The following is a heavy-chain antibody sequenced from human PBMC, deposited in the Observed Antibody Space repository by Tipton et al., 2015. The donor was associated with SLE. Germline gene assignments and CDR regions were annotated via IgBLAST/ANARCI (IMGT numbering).Heavy chain of an antibody. CDR2: IYYSGST. CDR3: AKDRHYDPHAFEI. V-gene: IGHV4-59*11. CDR1: GGSMTRHY. J-gene: IGHJ3*02. D-gene: IGHD3-22*01. Sequence: TLSLTCTVSGGSMTRHYWSWIRQPPGKGLEWIGYIYYSGSTNYNPSLKSRITISLDTSKNQFSLKLASVTAADTAVYYCAKDRHYDPHAFEIWGQGTMVTVSS.